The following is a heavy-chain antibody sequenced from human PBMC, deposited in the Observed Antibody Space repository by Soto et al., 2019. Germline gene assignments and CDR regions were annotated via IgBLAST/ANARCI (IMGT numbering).Heavy chain of an antibody. CDR1: GFTFSSYG. CDR2: ISYDGSNK. CDR3: AKGEYCGGDCYPTSRHYYYGTDV. J-gene: IGHJ6*02. Sequence: GGSLRLSCAASGFTFSSYGMHWVRQAPGKGLEWVAVISYDGSNKYYADSVKGRFTISRDNSKNTLYLQMNSLRAEDTAVYYCAKGEYCGGDCYPTSRHYYYGTDVWGQGTTVTVSS. V-gene: IGHV3-30*18. D-gene: IGHD2-21*02.